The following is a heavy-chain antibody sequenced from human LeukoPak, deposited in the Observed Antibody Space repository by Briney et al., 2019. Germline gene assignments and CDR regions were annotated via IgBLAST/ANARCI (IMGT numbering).Heavy chain of an antibody. J-gene: IGHJ4*02. Sequence: PWGSLRLSCAASGFTFKSYGMHWVRQAPGKGLEWMSFIRYDASKTYYADSVKGRFTISRDNAKNSLYLQMNSLRAEDTAVYYCARDMRGYSSGWYGGLGGLDWGQGTLVTVSS. V-gene: IGHV3-30*02. CDR3: ARDMRGYSSGWYGGLGGLD. CDR1: GFTFKSYG. CDR2: IRYDASKT. D-gene: IGHD6-19*01.